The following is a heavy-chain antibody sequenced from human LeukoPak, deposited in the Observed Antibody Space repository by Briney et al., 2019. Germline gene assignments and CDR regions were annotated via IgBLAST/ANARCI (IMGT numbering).Heavy chain of an antibody. CDR1: GFTFDDYA. Sequence: PGGSLRLSCAASGFTFDDYAMHWVRQAPGKGLEWVSGISWNSGSIGYADSVKGRFTISRDNAKNSLYLQMNSLRAEDMALYYCAKDLDGGGAIYDSSGFDYWGQGTLVTVSS. CDR3: AKDLDGGGAIYDSSGFDY. CDR2: ISWNSGSI. D-gene: IGHD3-22*01. J-gene: IGHJ4*02. V-gene: IGHV3-9*03.